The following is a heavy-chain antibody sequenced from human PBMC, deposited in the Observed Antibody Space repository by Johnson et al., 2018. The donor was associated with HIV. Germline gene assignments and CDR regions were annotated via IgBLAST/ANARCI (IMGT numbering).Heavy chain of an antibody. CDR3: ASDRGGKGGFDAFDI. Sequence: QVQLVESRGGVVRPGGSLRLSCAASGFTFSDHYMTWIRQAPGKGLECIASISSSGRTTHYADPVKGRFTISRNNVQNSMLLQMNSLRADDTAVYYCASDRGGKGGFDAFDIWGQGTMVTVSS. CDR2: ISSSGRTT. CDR1: GFTFSDHY. V-gene: IGHV3-11*04. D-gene: IGHD2-15*01. J-gene: IGHJ3*02.